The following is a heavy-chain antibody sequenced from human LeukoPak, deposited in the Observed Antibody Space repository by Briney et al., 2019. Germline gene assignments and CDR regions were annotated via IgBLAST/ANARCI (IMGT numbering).Heavy chain of an antibody. D-gene: IGHD3-22*01. Sequence: GGTLRLSCAASGFTFSSYSMNWVRQAPGKGLEWVSSISSSSSYIYYADSVKGRLTIYRDNAKNSLYLQMNRLRAEDTAVYYCARVGYYDSSGCPPGYYYVMDVWGQGTTVTVSS. CDR3: ARVGYYDSSGCPPGYYYVMDV. J-gene: IGHJ6*02. V-gene: IGHV3-21*01. CDR2: ISSSSSYI. CDR1: GFTFSSYS.